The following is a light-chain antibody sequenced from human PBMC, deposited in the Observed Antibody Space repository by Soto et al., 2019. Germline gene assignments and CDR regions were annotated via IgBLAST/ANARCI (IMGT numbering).Light chain of an antibody. Sequence: QSVLTQPPSASGSPRQSVTISCTGTSSDVGGYNYVSWYQQHPGKAPKLMIYEVSKRPSGVPDRLSGSKSGNTASLTVSGLQVEDEADYYCASYTGSDTLVFGGGTKVTVL. CDR3: ASYTGSDTLV. CDR1: SSDVGGYNY. J-gene: IGLJ2*01. CDR2: EVS. V-gene: IGLV2-8*01.